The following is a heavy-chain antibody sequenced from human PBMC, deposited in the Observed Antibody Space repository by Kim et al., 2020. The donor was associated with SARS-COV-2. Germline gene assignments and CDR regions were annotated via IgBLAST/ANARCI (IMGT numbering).Heavy chain of an antibody. CDR2: T. J-gene: IGHJ4*02. D-gene: IGHD6-13*01. CDR3: AGGYSSSWYISY. V-gene: IGHV1-46*01. Sequence: TYYAQKCQARVTITRDTSTSTVYMELSSLRSEDTALYYCAGGYSSSWYISYWGQGTLVTVSS.